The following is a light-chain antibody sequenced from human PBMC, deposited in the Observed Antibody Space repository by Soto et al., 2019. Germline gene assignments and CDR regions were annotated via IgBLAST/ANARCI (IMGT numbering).Light chain of an antibody. CDR1: QSVSSY. CDR2: DAS. CDR3: HQRSNWPPFT. J-gene: IGKJ4*01. V-gene: IGKV3-11*01. Sequence: EIVLTQSPATLSLSPGERATLSCRASQSVSSYLAWYQQKPGQAPRLLIYDASNRATGIPARCSGGGSGTAFTIPISSLEPEDFAVYYCHQRSNWPPFTFGGGTKVEIK.